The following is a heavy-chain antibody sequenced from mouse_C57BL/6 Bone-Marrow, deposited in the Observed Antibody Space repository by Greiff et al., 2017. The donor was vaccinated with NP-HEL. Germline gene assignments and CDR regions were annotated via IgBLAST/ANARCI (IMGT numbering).Heavy chain of an antibody. CDR2: IWSGGST. D-gene: IGHD1-1*01. CDR3: AREGYGSSWFAY. J-gene: IGHJ3*01. Sequence: VQLVESGPGLVQPSQSLSITCTVSGFSLTSYGVHWVRQSPGKGLEWLGVIWSGGSTDYNAAFISRLSISKDNSKSQVFFKMNSLQADDTAIYYCAREGYGSSWFAYWGQGTLVTVSA. CDR1: GFSLTSYG. V-gene: IGHV2-2*01.